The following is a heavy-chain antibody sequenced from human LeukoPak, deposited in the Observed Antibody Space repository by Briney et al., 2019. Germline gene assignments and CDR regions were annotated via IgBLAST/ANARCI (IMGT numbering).Heavy chain of an antibody. D-gene: IGHD6-19*01. CDR3: MGSAVAGRGY. CDR2: IYYSGST. CDR1: GGSISSYY. J-gene: IGHJ4*02. V-gene: IGHV4-59*01. Sequence: PSETLSLTCTVSGGSISSYYWSWIRQPPGKGVEWMGYIYYSGSTTCTPSLKSLVTISVVTSKNQFSLKLSSVTAADTAVYYCMGSAVAGRGYWGQGTLVTVSS.